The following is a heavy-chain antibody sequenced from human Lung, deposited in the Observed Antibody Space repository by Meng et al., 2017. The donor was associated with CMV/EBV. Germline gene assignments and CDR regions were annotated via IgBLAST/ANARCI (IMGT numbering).Heavy chain of an antibody. D-gene: IGHD2-2*01. CDR1: GYTFTSYG. Sequence: ASXXVSXKASGYTFTSYGISWVRQAPGQGLEWMGWISAYNGNTNYAQKLQGRVTMTTDTSTSTAYMELRSLSSDDTAVYYCAARNQYCSTTSCYPGGMDVXGQAXTVTVSS. CDR3: AARNQYCSTTSCYPGGMDV. CDR2: ISAYNGNT. V-gene: IGHV1-18*01. J-gene: IGHJ6*02.